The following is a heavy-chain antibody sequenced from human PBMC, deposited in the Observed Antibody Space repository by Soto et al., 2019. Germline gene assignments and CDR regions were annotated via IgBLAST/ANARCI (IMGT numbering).Heavy chain of an antibody. Sequence: ASVKVSCKASGYTFTSYGISWVRQAPGQGLEWMGWISAYNGNTNYAQKPQGRVTMTTDTSTSTAYMELRSLRSDDTAVYYCATVVGVVPAAMPLNCFHPWGQGPLVTLSS. CDR2: ISAYNGNT. J-gene: IGHJ5*02. D-gene: IGHD2-2*01. V-gene: IGHV1-18*04. CDR3: ATVVGVVPAAMPLNCFHP. CDR1: GYTFTSYG.